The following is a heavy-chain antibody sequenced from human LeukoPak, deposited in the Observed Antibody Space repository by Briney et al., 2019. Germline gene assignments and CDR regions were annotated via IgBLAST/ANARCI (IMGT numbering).Heavy chain of an antibody. CDR1: GGSISSYY. Sequence: SDTLSLTCTVSGGSISSYYWSWIRQPPGKGLEWIGYIYTSGSTNYNPSLKSRVTISVDTSKNQFSLKLSSVTAADTAVYYCARLDTYYDFWSQGTLVTVSS. CDR3: ARLDTYYDF. J-gene: IGHJ4*02. CDR2: IYTSGST. V-gene: IGHV4-4*09. D-gene: IGHD3-3*01.